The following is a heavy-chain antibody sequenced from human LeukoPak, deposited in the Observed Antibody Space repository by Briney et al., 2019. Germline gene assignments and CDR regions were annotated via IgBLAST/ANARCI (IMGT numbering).Heavy chain of an antibody. J-gene: IGHJ4*02. CDR1: GFTFRNYG. V-gene: IGHV3-23*01. CDR2: IGSGGST. D-gene: IGHD6-19*01. CDR3: AGLSVSSGWYEDD. Sequence: AGGSLRLSCAASGFTFRNYGINWVRQPPGKGLEWVSGIGSGGSTYYADSVKGRFTISRDNSRDTLYLQMNSLRAEDTAVYYCAGLSVSSGWYEDDWGQGTLVTVSS.